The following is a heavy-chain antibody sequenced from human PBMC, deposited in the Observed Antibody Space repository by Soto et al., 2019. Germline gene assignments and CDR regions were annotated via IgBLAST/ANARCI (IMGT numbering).Heavy chain of an antibody. CDR1: GFTFSSYA. Sequence: QVQLVESGGGVVQPGRSLRLSCAASGFTFSSYAMHWVRQAPGKGLEWVAVISYDGSNKYYADSVKGRFTISRDNSKNTLYLQMNSLRAEDTAVYYCARERWLQSAGAFDIWGQGTMVTVSS. CDR2: ISYDGSNK. J-gene: IGHJ3*02. D-gene: IGHD5-12*01. CDR3: ARERWLQSAGAFDI. V-gene: IGHV3-30-3*01.